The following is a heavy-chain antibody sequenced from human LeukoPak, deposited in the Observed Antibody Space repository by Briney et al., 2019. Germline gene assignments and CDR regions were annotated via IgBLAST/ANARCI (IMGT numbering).Heavy chain of an antibody. J-gene: IGHJ4*02. CDR3: TITTGGVYY. CDR1: GFTVTNAW. V-gene: IGHV3-15*01. Sequence: PGGSLRLSCAASGFTVTNAWMSWVRQAPGKGLEWVGRIKSKTDGGTSDYAAPVRGRFTISRDDSKNTLYLQMNSLKTEDTAVYYCTITTGGVYYWGQGTLVTVSS. D-gene: IGHD2-8*02. CDR2: IKSKTDGGTS.